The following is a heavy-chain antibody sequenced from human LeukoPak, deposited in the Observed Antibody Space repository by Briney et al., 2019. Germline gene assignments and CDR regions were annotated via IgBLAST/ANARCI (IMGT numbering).Heavy chain of an antibody. CDR3: VRDPIPGYPDCFDS. J-gene: IGHJ4*02. D-gene: IGHD2-15*01. V-gene: IGHV3-30*17. CDR1: GFIFTNYP. CDR2: MSIDGNTK. Sequence: GGSLRLSCAASGFIFTNYPIHWVRQTPDKGLECVAIMSIDGNTKYYADSVRGRFIVSRDNTRNTEYLQMNRLRLEDTALYHCVRDPIPGYPDCFDSWDRGTLVTVSS.